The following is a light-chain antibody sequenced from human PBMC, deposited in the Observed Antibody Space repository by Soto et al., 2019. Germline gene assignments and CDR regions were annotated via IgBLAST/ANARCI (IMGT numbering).Light chain of an antibody. CDR3: QSLGTGIQV. J-gene: IGLJ3*02. V-gene: IGLV4-69*01. CDR1: SGYSTYA. CDR2: INYDGTH. Sequence: QLVLTQSPSASASLGASVKLTCTLSSGYSTYAIAWHQQQSEKGPRFLMKINYDGTHSKGDGFFDRFSGSSSGAERHLTISSPQYEDDDDYYCQSLGTGIQVFGGGTKLTVL.